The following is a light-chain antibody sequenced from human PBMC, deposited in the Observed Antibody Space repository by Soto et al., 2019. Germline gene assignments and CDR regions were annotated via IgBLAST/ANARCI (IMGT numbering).Light chain of an antibody. CDR2: EDN. CDR1: SGSIASNY. Sequence: NFMLTQPHSVSESPGKTVTISCTRSSGSIASNYVQWYQQRPGSAPTTVIYEDNQRPSGVTDRFSGSIDSSFNSASLTISGLKTEDEADCYCQSYDGSNPVVVGGGTKL. V-gene: IGLV6-57*04. J-gene: IGLJ2*01. CDR3: QSYDGSNPVV.